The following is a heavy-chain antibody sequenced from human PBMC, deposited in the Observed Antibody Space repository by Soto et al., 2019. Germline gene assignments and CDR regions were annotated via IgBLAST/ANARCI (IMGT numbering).Heavy chain of an antibody. CDR2: MNPNSGNT. CDR1: GYTFTSYD. J-gene: IGHJ6*02. V-gene: IGHV1-8*01. CDR3: ASIRDYGGNTRKDYSYGMDV. D-gene: IGHD4-17*01. Sequence: ASVKVSCKASGYTFTSYDINWVRQATGQGLEWMGWMNPNSGNTGCAQKFQGRVTMTRNTSISTAYMELSSLRSEDTAVYYCASIRDYGGNTRKDYSYGMDVWGQGTTVTVSS.